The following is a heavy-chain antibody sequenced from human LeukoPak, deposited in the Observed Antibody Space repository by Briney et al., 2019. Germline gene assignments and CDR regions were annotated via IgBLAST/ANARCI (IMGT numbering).Heavy chain of an antibody. Sequence: GESLKISCKGSGYSFTSYWIGWVRQMPGKGLEWMGIIYPGDSDTRYSPSFQGQVTLSADKSISTAYLQCGGLEASDTAMYYCARLTGAIDDWGQGTLVTVSS. CDR1: GYSFTSYW. CDR2: IYPGDSDT. D-gene: IGHD1-1*01. J-gene: IGHJ4*02. CDR3: ARLTGAIDD. V-gene: IGHV5-51*01.